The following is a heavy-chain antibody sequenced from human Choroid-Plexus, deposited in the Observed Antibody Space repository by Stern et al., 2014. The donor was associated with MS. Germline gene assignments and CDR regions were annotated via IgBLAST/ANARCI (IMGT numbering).Heavy chain of an antibody. Sequence: VQLVESGGGVVQPGRPLRLSCVVSGFTFGSCAMHWVRQAPGKGLEGVAGVSYDGSNKYYVDSVKGRFTISRDNSQNTLYMQMSSLRPEDTAVYYCAKDRQYLTYFFDHWGQGSLVTVSS. CDR1: GFTFGSCA. J-gene: IGHJ5*02. CDR3: AKDRQYLTYFFDH. D-gene: IGHD2/OR15-2a*01. CDR2: VSYDGSNK. V-gene: IGHV3-30*18.